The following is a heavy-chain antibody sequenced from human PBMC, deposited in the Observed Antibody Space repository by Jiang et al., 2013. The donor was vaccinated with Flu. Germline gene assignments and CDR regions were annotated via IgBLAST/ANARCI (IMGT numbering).Heavy chain of an antibody. Sequence: LLKPSETLSLTCAVYGGSFSGYYWSWIRQPPGKGLEWIGEINHSGSTHYNPSLKSRVTISVDTSKNQFSLKLSSVTAADTAVYYCARGDFLTGYDSSWGHGTLVTVSS. CDR1: GGSFSGYY. V-gene: IGHV4-34*01. J-gene: IGHJ5*01. CDR3: ARGDFLTGYDSS. CDR2: INHSGST. D-gene: IGHD3-9*01.